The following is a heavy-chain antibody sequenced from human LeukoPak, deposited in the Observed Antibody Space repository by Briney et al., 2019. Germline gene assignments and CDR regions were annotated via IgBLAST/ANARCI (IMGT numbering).Heavy chain of an antibody. Sequence: GGSLRLSCAASGFTFSSYAMSWVRQAPGKGLEWVSAISGSGGSTYYADSVKGRFTVSRDNSKNTLYLQMNSLRAEDTAVYYCARSSERKYYFDYWGQGTLVTVSS. CDR3: ARSSERKYYFDY. CDR1: GFTFSSYA. D-gene: IGHD3-22*01. CDR2: ISGSGGST. J-gene: IGHJ4*02. V-gene: IGHV3-23*01.